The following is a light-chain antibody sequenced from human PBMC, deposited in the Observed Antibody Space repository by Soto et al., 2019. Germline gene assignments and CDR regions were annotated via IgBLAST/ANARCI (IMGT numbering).Light chain of an antibody. V-gene: IGKV1-5*03. J-gene: IGKJ1*01. Sequence: DIQMTQSPSTLSGSVGDRVTITCRASQTISSWLAWYQQKPGKAPKLLIYKASTLKSGVPSRFSGSGSGTDFTLTISSLQPDDFATYYCQHYNSYSEAFGQGTKVALK. CDR2: KAS. CDR1: QTISSW. CDR3: QHYNSYSEA.